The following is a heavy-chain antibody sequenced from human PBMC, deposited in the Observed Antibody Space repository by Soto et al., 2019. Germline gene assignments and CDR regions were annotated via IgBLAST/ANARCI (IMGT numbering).Heavy chain of an antibody. Sequence: VGSRRLSCAASGFTFSSYAMSWVRQAPGKGLEWVSAISGSGGSTYYADSVKGRFTISRDNSKNTLYLQMNSLRAEDTAVYYCAKRPGPFANWGSSGAFDIWGQGTMVTVSS. CDR3: AKRPGPFANWGSSGAFDI. CDR2: ISGSGGST. D-gene: IGHD7-27*01. V-gene: IGHV3-23*01. CDR1: GFTFSSYA. J-gene: IGHJ3*02.